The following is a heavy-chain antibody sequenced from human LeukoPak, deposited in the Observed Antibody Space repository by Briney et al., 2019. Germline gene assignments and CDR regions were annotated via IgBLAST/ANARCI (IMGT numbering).Heavy chain of an antibody. D-gene: IGHD5-18*01. CDR3: AREVSVTARAFDI. CDR1: GYTFTGYY. CDR2: INPNSGGT. J-gene: IGHJ3*02. V-gene: IGHV1-2*02. Sequence: ASVKVSCKASGYTFTGYYMHWVRQAPGQGLEWMGWINPNSGGTNYAQKFQGRVTMTRDTSISTAYMELSRLRSVDTAVYYCAREVSVTARAFDIWGQGTMVTVSS.